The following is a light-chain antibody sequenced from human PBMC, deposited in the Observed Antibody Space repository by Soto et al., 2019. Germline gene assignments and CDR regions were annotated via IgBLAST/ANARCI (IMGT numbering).Light chain of an antibody. CDR3: GTWDSSLSAGRV. CDR2: DNN. J-gene: IGLJ1*01. V-gene: IGLV1-51*01. CDR1: SSNIGNNY. Sequence: QSVLTQSPSVSAAPGQKVTISCSGSSSNIGNNYVSWYQQLPGTAPKLLIYDNNKRPSGIPDRFSGSKSGTSGTLDITGLQTGDEADYYCGTWDSSLSAGRVFGTGTKLTVL.